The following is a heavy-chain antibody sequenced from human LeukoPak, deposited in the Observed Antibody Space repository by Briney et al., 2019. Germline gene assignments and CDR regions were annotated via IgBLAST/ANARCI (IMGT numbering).Heavy chain of an antibody. D-gene: IGHD3-16*01. CDR1: GFTFSSYA. CDR2: ISASGDIT. CDR3: AREGEGYYDAFDI. J-gene: IGHJ3*02. V-gene: IGHV3-23*01. Sequence: PGGSLRLSCAASGFTFSSYAMSWVRQAPGKGLEWVSGISASGDITYYVDSVKGRFTISRDNSKNTLYLQMNSLRAEDTAVYYCAREGEGYYDAFDIWGQGTMVTVSS.